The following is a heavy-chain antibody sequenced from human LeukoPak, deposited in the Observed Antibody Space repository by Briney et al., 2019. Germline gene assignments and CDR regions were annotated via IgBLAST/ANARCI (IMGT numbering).Heavy chain of an antibody. V-gene: IGHV1-2*06. CDR1: GYTFTGYY. Sequence: ASVKVSCKASGYTFTGYYMHWVRQAPGQGLEWMGRINPNSGGTNYAQKFQGRVTMTRDTSISTAYMELSRLRSDDTAVYYCVRGDIAAAGTAYWGQGTLVTVSS. D-gene: IGHD6-13*01. CDR2: INPNSGGT. CDR3: VRGDIAAAGTAY. J-gene: IGHJ4*02.